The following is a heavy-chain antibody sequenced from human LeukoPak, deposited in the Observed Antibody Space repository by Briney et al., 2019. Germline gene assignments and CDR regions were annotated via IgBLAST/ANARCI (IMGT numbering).Heavy chain of an antibody. CDR1: GFTFSSYA. J-gene: IGHJ3*02. CDR3: ASSRYCSGGSCTDI. CDR2: ISYDGSNK. V-gene: IGHV3-30-3*01. Sequence: GGSLRLSCAASGFTFSSYAMHWVRQAPGKGLEWVAVISYDGSNKYYADSVKGRFTISRDNSKNTLYPQMNSLRAEDTAVYYCASSRYCSGGSCTDIWGQGTMVTVSS. D-gene: IGHD2-15*01.